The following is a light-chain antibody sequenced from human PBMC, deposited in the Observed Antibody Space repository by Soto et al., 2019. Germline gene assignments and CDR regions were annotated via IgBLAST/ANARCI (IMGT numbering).Light chain of an antibody. J-gene: IGKJ2*01. V-gene: IGKV1-5*01. CDR3: LQYDSYPYS. Sequence: DIQVTQSPSTLSASVGDRVTITCRASQAPGGFLALFQQKPGKAPKLFIYDASNLQTGVPRRFSGSRAGTEFTLTISGLQPDDYASYFCLQYDSYPYSFGQGTKVEIK. CDR1: QAPGGF. CDR2: DAS.